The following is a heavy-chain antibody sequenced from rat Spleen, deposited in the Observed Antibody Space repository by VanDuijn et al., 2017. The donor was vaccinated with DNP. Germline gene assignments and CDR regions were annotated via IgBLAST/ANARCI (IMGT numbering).Heavy chain of an antibody. Sequence: EVQLVESGGDLVQPGRSLKVSCVVSGFTFNKYWMTWVRQVPGKGLEWVASITGGGGTTSYPDSVNGRFTISRDDAKTTLSLQMNSLRSEDTATYYCARVGDYHDGGDGDVLDVWGQGTSVTVSS. V-gene: IGHV5-31*01. D-gene: IGHD1-12*02. J-gene: IGHJ4*01. CDR3: ARVGDYHDGGDGDVLDV. CDR1: GFTFNKYW. CDR2: ITGGGGTT.